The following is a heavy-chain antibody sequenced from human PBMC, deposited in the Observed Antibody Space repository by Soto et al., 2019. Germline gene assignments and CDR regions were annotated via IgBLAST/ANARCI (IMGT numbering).Heavy chain of an antibody. J-gene: IGHJ4*02. D-gene: IGHD3-9*01. CDR1: GFTFSRYW. CDR2: IKQDGSEK. V-gene: IGHV3-7*03. Sequence: GGSLRLSCAASGFTFSRYWMSWVRQAPGKGLEWVANIKQDGSEKYYVDSVKGRFTISRDNAKNSLYLQMNSLRAEDTAVYYCARERTEELRYFDWSALGPPLYWGQGTLVTVS. CDR3: ARERTEELRYFDWSALGPPLY.